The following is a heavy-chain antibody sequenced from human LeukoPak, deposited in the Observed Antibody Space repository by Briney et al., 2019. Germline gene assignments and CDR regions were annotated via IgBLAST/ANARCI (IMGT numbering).Heavy chain of an antibody. D-gene: IGHD2-2*01. CDR3: ATHIVVVPAPDY. Sequence: SETLSLTCTVSGGSISSSSYYWRWIRQPPGKGLEWIGSIYHSGSTYYNPSLKSRVTISVDTSKNQFSLKLSSVTAADTAVYYCATHIVVVPAPDYWGQGTLVTVSS. J-gene: IGHJ4*02. CDR2: IYHSGST. CDR1: GGSISSSSYY. V-gene: IGHV4-39*07.